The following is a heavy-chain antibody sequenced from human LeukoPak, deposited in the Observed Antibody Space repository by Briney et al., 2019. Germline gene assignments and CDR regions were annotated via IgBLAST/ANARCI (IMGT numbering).Heavy chain of an antibody. CDR2: INHSGST. Sequence: SETLSLTCAVYGGSFSGYYWSWIRQPPGKGLEWIGEINHSGSTNYNPSLKSRVTISVDTSKNQFSLKLSSVTAADTAVYYCARGRNYYDSSGYYYASTNFDYWGQGTLVTVSS. CDR1: GGSFSGYY. CDR3: ARGRNYYDSSGYYYASTNFDY. D-gene: IGHD3-22*01. J-gene: IGHJ4*02. V-gene: IGHV4-34*01.